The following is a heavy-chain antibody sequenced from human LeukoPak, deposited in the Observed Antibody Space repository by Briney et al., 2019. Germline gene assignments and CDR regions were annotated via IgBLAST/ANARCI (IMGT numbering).Heavy chain of an antibody. V-gene: IGHV1-18*01. CDR2: LSAYNGNT. CDR1: GYTFTSYG. D-gene: IGHD3-22*01. J-gene: IGHJ4*02. Sequence: ASVKVSCKASGYTFTSYGISWVRQAPGQGLEWMGWLSAYNGNTNYAQKLQGRVTMTTDTSTSTAYMELRSLRSDDTAVYYCARDKGITMIVVPHPLDYWGQGTLVTVSS. CDR3: ARDKGITMIVVPHPLDY.